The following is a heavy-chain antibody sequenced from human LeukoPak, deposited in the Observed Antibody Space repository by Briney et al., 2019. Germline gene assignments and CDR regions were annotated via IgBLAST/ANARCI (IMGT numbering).Heavy chain of an antibody. CDR3: ARFERWLQLNWFDP. V-gene: IGHV5-51*01. Sequence: GESLKISCKGSGYSFTRNWIGWVRQMPGKGLEWMGIIYPGDSDTRYSPSFQGQVTISADKSISTAYLQWSSLKASDTAMYYCARFERWLQLNWFDPWGQGTLVTVSS. CDR2: IYPGDSDT. J-gene: IGHJ5*02. D-gene: IGHD5-24*01. CDR1: GYSFTRNW.